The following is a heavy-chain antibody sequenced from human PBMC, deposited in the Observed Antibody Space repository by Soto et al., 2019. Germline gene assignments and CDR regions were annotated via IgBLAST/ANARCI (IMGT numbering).Heavy chain of an antibody. CDR3: ARNGTYSSSLSQYSGMDV. Sequence: GASVKVSCKASGGTFDNFIMNWVRQTPGRGLEWMGGIVPMLGTPTYAEKFKGRVTISATGSTSTMYMEVTSLRSEDTAIYYCARNGTYSSSLSQYSGMDVWGQGTTVT. D-gene: IGHD1-26*01. CDR2: IVPMLGTP. V-gene: IGHV1-69*13. J-gene: IGHJ6*02. CDR1: GGTFDNFI.